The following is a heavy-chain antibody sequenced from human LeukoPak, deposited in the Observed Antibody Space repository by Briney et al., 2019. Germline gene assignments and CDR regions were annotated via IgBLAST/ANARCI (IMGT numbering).Heavy chain of an antibody. CDR1: GGSFSGYY. CDR2: INHSGST. V-gene: IGHV4-34*01. Sequence: SETLSLTCAVYGGSFSGYYWSWIRQPPGKGLEWIGEINHSGSTNYNPSLESRVTISVDTSKNQFSLKLSSVTAADTAVYYCARESGDSSGYYLDYWGQGTLVTVSS. D-gene: IGHD3-22*01. J-gene: IGHJ4*02. CDR3: ARESGDSSGYYLDY.